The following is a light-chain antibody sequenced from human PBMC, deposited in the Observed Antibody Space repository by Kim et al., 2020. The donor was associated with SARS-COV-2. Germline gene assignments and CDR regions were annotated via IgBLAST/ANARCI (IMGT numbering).Light chain of an antibody. CDR3: AAWDDSLNGVV. CDR1: SSNIGSNT. CDR2: SNN. J-gene: IGLJ2*01. Sequence: QPVLTQPPSASGTPGQRVTISCSGSSSNIGSNTVNWYQQLTGTAPKLLIYSNNQRPSGVPDRFSGSKSGTSASLAISGLQSEDEADYYCAAWDDSLNGVVFGGGTQLTVL. V-gene: IGLV1-44*01.